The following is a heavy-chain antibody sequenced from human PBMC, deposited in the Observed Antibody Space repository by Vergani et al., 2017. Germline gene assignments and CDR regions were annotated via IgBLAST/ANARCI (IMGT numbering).Heavy chain of an antibody. CDR1: GFTFSSYW. CDR2: INSDGSST. V-gene: IGHV3-74*01. Sequence: EVQLVESGGGLVQPGGSLRLSCAASGFTFSSYWMHWVRQAPGKGLVWVSRINSDGSSTSYADSVKGRFTISRDNAKTTLYLQMNSLRAEDTAVYYCARAYCSSTSCYTGGDCWGQGTLVTVSS. CDR3: ARAYCSSTSCYTGGDC. D-gene: IGHD2-2*02. J-gene: IGHJ4*02.